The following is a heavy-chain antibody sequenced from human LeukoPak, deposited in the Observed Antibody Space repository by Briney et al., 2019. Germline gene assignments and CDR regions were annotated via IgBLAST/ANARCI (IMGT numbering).Heavy chain of an antibody. Sequence: ASVKVSCKASGYTFTGYYMHWVRQAPGQGLEWMGWINPNSGGTNYAQKFQGRVTMTRDMSTSTVYMELSSLRSEDTAMYYCARDYERIIMVRGVPLSPQTVFDPWGQGTLVTVSS. CDR1: GYTFTGYY. CDR3: ARDYERIIMVRGVPLSPQTVFDP. D-gene: IGHD3-10*01. CDR2: INPNSGGT. J-gene: IGHJ5*02. V-gene: IGHV1-2*02.